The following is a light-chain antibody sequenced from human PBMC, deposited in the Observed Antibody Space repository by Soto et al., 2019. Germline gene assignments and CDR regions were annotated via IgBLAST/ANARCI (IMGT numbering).Light chain of an antibody. CDR2: DAS. J-gene: IGKJ1*01. V-gene: IGKV3-11*01. CDR1: QSIGSY. Sequence: EIVLTQSPATLSLSPGERATLSCRASQSIGSYLAWYQQKPGQAPRLLIYDASNRATGIPARFSGSGSGTDLTLTISSLEPEDFAVYYCQQRNNWPPWTFGQGTKVETK. CDR3: QQRNNWPPWT.